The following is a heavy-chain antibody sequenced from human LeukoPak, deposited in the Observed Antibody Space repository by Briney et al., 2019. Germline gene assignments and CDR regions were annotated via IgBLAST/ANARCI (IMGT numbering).Heavy chain of an antibody. Sequence: VSVKVSCKASGYTFTSYGISWVRQAPGQGLEWMGWISAYNGNTNYAQKLQGRVTMTTDTSTSTAYMELSRLRSDDTAVYYCARDRSGKTEFDYWGQGTLVTVSS. CDR1: GYTFTSYG. V-gene: IGHV1-18*01. D-gene: IGHD1-14*01. J-gene: IGHJ4*02. CDR2: ISAYNGNT. CDR3: ARDRSGKTEFDY.